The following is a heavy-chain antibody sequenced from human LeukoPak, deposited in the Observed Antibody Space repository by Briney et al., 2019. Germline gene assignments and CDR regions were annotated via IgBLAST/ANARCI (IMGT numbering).Heavy chain of an antibody. CDR3: ARSTVNAAIDY. CDR1: GFSFSDYH. D-gene: IGHD4-17*01. Sequence: GGSLRPSCAASGFSFSDYHMRWIRQAPGKGLEWVSYISLSGSTRYYADSVKGRFTISRDNAKNPLYLQMNSLRVEDTAVYYCARSTVNAAIDYWGQGTLVTVSS. CDR2: ISLSGSTR. J-gene: IGHJ4*02. V-gene: IGHV3-11*01.